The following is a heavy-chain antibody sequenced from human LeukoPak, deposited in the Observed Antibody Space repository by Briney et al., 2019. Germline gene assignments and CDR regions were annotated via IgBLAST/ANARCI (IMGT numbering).Heavy chain of an antibody. CDR2: INHSGST. D-gene: IGHD5-18*01. V-gene: IGHV4-34*01. Sequence: SETLSLTCAVYGGSFSGYYWSWIRQPPGKGLEWIGEINHSGSTNYNPSLKSRVTISVDTSKNQFSLKLSSVTAADTAVYYCARTAMVREVDYWGQGTLVTVPS. CDR1: GGSFSGYY. CDR3: ARTAMVREVDY. J-gene: IGHJ4*02.